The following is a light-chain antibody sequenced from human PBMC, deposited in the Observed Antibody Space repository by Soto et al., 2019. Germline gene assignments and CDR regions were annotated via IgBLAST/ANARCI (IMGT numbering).Light chain of an antibody. V-gene: IGKV1-5*01. CDR1: QSIKTL. Sequence: DIQMTQSPSTLSASVGDRVTITCRASQSIKTLLAWYQRKPGRAPNLLIYDASSLQSGVPSRFSGSGSGTEFTLTISRLQSEDFAVYYCQQYSSGPPLTFGGGTKVDNK. J-gene: IGKJ4*01. CDR2: DAS. CDR3: QQYSSGPPLT.